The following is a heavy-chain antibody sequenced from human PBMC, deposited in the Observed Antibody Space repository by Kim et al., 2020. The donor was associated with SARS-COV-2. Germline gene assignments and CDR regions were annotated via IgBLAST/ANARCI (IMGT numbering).Heavy chain of an antibody. V-gene: IGHV1-46*01. D-gene: IGHD3-9*01. CDR3: ARGTLRYFDWLDF. J-gene: IGHJ4*02. Sequence: YAEKFQDRVTMTRDTSTTTIYMEINSLTSEDTAVYYCARGTLRYFDWLDFWGQGTLVTVSS.